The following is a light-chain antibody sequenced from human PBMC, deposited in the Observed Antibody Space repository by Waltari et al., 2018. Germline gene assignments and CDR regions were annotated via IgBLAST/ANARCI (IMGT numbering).Light chain of an antibody. J-gene: IGKJ4*01. CDR1: QSVNTN. CDR2: GAS. V-gene: IGKV3-15*01. Sequence: EIVMTQSPATLSVTPGERATLSYRASQSVNTNLSWYQQKPGQAPRLLIYGASTTATGIPARCSGSGSGTEFTLPVSSLQSEDFAVYYCQQYNNWPLTFGGGTKVEIK. CDR3: QQYNNWPLT.